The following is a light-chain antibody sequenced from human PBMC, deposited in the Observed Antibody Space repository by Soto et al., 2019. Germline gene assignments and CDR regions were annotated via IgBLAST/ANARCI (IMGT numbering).Light chain of an antibody. CDR3: TSYTRTITLV. CDR2: EVS. Sequence: QSALTQPASVSGYPGQSITISCTGTGSDIGGYDYVSWYQQHPGKAPKLMIYEVSNRPSGVSNRFSGSKSGNTASLTISGLQTEDEADYYCTSYTRTITLVFGGGTKVTVL. CDR1: GSDIGGYDY. V-gene: IGLV2-14*01. J-gene: IGLJ2*01.